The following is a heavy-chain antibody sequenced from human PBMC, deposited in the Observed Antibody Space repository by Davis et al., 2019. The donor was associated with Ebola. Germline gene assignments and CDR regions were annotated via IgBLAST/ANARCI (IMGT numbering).Heavy chain of an antibody. CDR2: TYYKSKWYN. V-gene: IGHV6-1*01. CDR3: ARGWLRTGLDI. CDR1: GDSVSGSSGA. Sequence: HSQTLSLTCVISGDSVSGSSGAWNWIRQSPSRGLEWLGRTYYKSKWYNDYAVSVKSRTTINPDTSKNQFSLQLNSVTPEDTAVYYCARGWLRTGLDIWGQGTMVIVSS. J-gene: IGHJ3*02. D-gene: IGHD5-24*01.